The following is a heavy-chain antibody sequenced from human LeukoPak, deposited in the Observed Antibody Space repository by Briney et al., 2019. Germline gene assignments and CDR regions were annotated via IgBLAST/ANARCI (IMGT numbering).Heavy chain of an antibody. CDR1: GCTFTSYG. J-gene: IGHJ4*02. V-gene: IGHV1-46*01. CDR2: INPSGGST. D-gene: IGHD6-19*01. CDR3: ARAQVVVFNPGLRNIAVAGPIDY. Sequence: GASVKVSCKASGCTFTSYGISWVRQAPGQGLEWMGIINPSGGSTSYAQKFQGRVTMTRDMSTSTVYMELSSLRSEDTAVYYCARAQVVVFNPGLRNIAVAGPIDYWGQGTLVTVSS.